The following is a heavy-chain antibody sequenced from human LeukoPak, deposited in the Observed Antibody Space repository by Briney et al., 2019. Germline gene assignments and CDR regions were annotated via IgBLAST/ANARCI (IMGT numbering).Heavy chain of an antibody. CDR2: ISGSGGST. V-gene: IGHV3-23*01. D-gene: IGHD2-21*01. J-gene: IGHJ4*02. CDR3: AKDRQWLDCYDY. CDR1: GFTFSSYG. Sequence: GGTLRLSCAASGFTFSSYGMSWVRQAPGKGLEWVSAISGSGGSTYYADSVKGRFTISRDNSKNTLYLQMNSLRAEDTAVYYCAKDRQWLDCYDYWGQGTLVTVSS.